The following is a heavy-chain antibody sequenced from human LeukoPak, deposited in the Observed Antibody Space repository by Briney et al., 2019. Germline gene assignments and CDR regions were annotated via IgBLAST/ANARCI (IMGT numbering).Heavy chain of an antibody. CDR2: IYHSGST. J-gene: IGHJ5*02. CDR3: ARHSGSYYYNWFDP. V-gene: IGHV4-38-2*01. Sequence: SETLSLTCAVSSYSISSGYYWGWIRPPPGKGLEWIGSIYHSGSTYYNPSLKSRVTITVDTSKNQFSLKLSSVTAADTAVYYCARHSGSYYYNWFDPWGQGTLVTVSS. D-gene: IGHD1-26*01. CDR1: SYSISSGYY.